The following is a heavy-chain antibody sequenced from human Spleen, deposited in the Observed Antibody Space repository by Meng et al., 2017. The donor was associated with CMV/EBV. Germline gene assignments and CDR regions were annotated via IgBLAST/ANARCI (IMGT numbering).Heavy chain of an antibody. J-gene: IGHJ6*02. V-gene: IGHV3-30*04. Sequence: GGSLRLSCAASGFTFSSYAMHWVRQAPGKGLEWVAIILYDDGSNKHYADSVKGRFTISRDNSKNTVYLQMNSLRAEDTAVYYCARDACSGGACYSVFPYYFYGMDVWGQGTTVTVSS. CDR2: ILYDDGSNK. CDR3: ARDACSGGACYSVFPYYFYGMDV. CDR1: GFTFSSYA. D-gene: IGHD2-15*01.